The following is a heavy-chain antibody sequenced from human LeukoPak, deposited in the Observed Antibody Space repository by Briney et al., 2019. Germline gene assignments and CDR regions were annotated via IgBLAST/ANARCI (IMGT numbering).Heavy chain of an antibody. CDR3: ARGGIAVAGPNWFDP. J-gene: IGHJ5*02. D-gene: IGHD6-19*01. CDR1: GGSISSYY. CDR2: IYYSGST. V-gene: IGHV4-59*12. Sequence: SETPSLTCTVSGGSISSYYWSWIRQPPGKGLEWIGYIYYSGSTNYNPSLKSRVTISVDRSKNQFSLKLSSVTAADTAVYYCARGGIAVAGPNWFDPWGQGTLVTVSS.